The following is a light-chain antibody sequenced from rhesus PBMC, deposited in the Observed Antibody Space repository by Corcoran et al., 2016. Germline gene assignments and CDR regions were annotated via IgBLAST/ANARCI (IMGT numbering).Light chain of an antibody. CDR3: QHYYSTPWT. V-gene: IGKV1-25*01. J-gene: IGKJ1*01. CDR2: EAS. CDR1: QGITND. Sequence: DIQMTQSPSSLSASVGDRVTITCRASQGITNDLAWYQQKPGENPKLLIYEASSLQSGIPSRFSGTGSGTDFTLTISILQSEDFATYYCQHYYSTPWTFGQGTKVEIK.